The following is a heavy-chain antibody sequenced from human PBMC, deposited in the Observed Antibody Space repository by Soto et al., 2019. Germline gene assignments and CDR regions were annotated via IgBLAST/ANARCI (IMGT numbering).Heavy chain of an antibody. CDR2: INPNSGDT. J-gene: IGHJ6*02. CDR3: ARIQAKTPSRYSHGGPEVFYCLDV. D-gene: IGHD5-18*01. CDR1: GYTFTGYF. Sequence: GASVKVSCKASGYTFTGYFVHWVRQAPAQGLEWMGWINPNSGDTKYAQRFQGRVTMTRDTSIATTYMDLTSLKSDDTAIYYCARIQAKTPSRYSHGGPEVFYCLDVWGQGTSVTVS. V-gene: IGHV1-2*02.